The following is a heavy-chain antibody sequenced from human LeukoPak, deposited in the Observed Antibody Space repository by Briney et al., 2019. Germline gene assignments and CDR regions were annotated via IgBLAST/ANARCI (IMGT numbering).Heavy chain of an antibody. CDR1: GGSISSYY. V-gene: IGHV4-59*12. D-gene: IGHD2-21*01. Sequence: SETLSLTCTVSGGSISSYYWSWIRQPPGKGLEWIGYIYYSGSTNYNPSLKSRVTISVDTSKNRFSLKLSSVTAADTAVYYCARGDYCGGDCYSVDWGQGTLVTVSS. J-gene: IGHJ4*02. CDR3: ARGDYCGGDCYSVD. CDR2: IYYSGST.